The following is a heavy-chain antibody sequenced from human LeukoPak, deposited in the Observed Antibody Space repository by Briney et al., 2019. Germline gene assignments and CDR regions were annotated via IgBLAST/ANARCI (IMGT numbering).Heavy chain of an antibody. CDR1: GPTFSSYA. CDR3: ARDCSGGSCYDY. Sequence: GSLRLSCAASGPTFSSYAMSWIRQPPGKGLEWIGSIYYSGLTYYNPSLKSRVTISVDTSKNQFSLKLSSVTAADTAVYYCARDCSGGSCYDYWGQGTPVTVSS. D-gene: IGHD2-15*01. V-gene: IGHV4-39*01. J-gene: IGHJ4*02. CDR2: IYYSGLT.